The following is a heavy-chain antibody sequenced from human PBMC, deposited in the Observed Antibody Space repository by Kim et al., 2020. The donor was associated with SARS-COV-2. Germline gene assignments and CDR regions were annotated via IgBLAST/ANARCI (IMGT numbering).Heavy chain of an antibody. Sequence: ASVKVSCKTSGYTFTDNAIVWMRQAPGLGLEWMGWINPNRGATNYAQMFQGRLTMTRDTSINTAYMELSSLRSDDTAIYYCARGVYYGLDVWGQGTTVTVSS. V-gene: IGHV1-2*02. J-gene: IGHJ6*02. CDR2: INPNRGAT. CDR1: GYTFTDNA. CDR3: ARGVYYGLDV. D-gene: IGHD6-6*01.